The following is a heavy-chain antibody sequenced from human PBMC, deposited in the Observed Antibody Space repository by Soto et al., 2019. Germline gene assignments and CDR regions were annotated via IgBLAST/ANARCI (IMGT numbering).Heavy chain of an antibody. CDR3: ASGFDSDGLYNGGHP. CDR2: ILHIGST. Sequence: VQLQESGPGLVKPSGTLSLTCTVSGGSISTTNWWSWVPPPPGKGLEWIGEILHIGSTNYNPSLKSRVTISIDKSKNQFSLRLSSVTAADTAVYYCASGFDSDGLYNGGHPWGQGTLVSVSS. V-gene: IGHV4-4*02. CDR1: GGSISTTNW. D-gene: IGHD3-22*01. J-gene: IGHJ5*02.